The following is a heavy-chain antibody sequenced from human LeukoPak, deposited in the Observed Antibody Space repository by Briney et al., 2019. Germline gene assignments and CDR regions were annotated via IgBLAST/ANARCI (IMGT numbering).Heavy chain of an antibody. CDR2: IYYSGGT. Sequence: SETLSLTCTVSGGSFDTYYWSWIRQPPGEGLEWIGYIYYSGGTDYNPSLKSRVTISVDTSKNQFSLKLRSVTAADTAVYYCARHVTISGPYDASDIWGQGTMVTVSP. CDR3: ARHVTISGPYDASDI. CDR1: GGSFDTYY. D-gene: IGHD5-24*01. V-gene: IGHV4-59*08. J-gene: IGHJ3*02.